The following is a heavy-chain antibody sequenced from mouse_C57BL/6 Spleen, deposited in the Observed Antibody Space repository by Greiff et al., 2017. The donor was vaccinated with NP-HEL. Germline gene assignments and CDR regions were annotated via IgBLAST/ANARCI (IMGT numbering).Heavy chain of an antibody. J-gene: IGHJ4*01. Sequence: VQLQQPGAELVMPGASVKLSCKASGYTFTSYWMHWVKQRPGQGLEWIGEIDPSDSYTNYNQKFKGKSTLTVDKSSSTAYMQLSSLTSEDSAVYYCARWATVVEGYAMDYWGQGTSVTVSS. CDR2: IDPSDSYT. CDR3: ARWATVVEGYAMDY. V-gene: IGHV1-69*01. D-gene: IGHD1-1*01. CDR1: GYTFTSYW.